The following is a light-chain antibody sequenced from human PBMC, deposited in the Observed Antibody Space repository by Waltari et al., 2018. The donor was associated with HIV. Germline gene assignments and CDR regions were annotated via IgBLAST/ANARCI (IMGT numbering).Light chain of an antibody. CDR1: TSNIGRNI. CDR2: SNN. Sequence: VLTQPPQASGPPGPRPRTPCSGNTSNIGRNIVIWYHQLPGTAPKLIIYSNNQRPSGVPDRFSGSKSGTSASLAISGLQSEDEADYYCAAWDDSLNAWVFGGGTKLTVL. J-gene: IGLJ3*02. CDR3: AAWDDSLNAWV. V-gene: IGLV1-44*01.